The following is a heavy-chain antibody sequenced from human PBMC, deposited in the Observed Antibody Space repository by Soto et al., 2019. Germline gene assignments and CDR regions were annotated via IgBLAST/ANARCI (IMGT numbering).Heavy chain of an antibody. Sequence: SETLSLTCTVSGGSISSGGYYWSWIRQHPGEGLEWIGYIYYSGSTYYNPSLKSRVTISVDTSKNQFSLKLSSVTAADTAVYYCARDAPYGIDYWGQGTLVTVSS. V-gene: IGHV4-31*03. D-gene: IGHD3-16*01. CDR1: GGSISSGGYY. J-gene: IGHJ4*02. CDR2: IYYSGST. CDR3: ARDAPYGIDY.